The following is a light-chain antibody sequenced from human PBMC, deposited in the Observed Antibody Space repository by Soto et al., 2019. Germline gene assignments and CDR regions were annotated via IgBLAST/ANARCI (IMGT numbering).Light chain of an antibody. J-gene: IGKJ5*01. Sequence: IQMTKPPASRSSPARATRSISWRASQSISSYLNWYQQKPGKAPKLLIYAASSLQSGVPSRFSGSGSGTDFTLTISSLQPEDFATYNCQQSYSTPVTFGQGTRLEI. V-gene: IGKV1-39*01. CDR1: QSISSY. CDR2: AAS. CDR3: QQSYSTPVT.